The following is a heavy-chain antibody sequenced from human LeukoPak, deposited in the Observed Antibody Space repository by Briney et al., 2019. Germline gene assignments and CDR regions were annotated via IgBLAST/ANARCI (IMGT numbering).Heavy chain of an antibody. V-gene: IGHV1-69*01. D-gene: IGHD2-2*01. J-gene: IGHJ6*04. CDR2: IIPIFGTA. CDR1: GGTFSSYA. CDR3: ARAGVVVPAARNYYYGMDV. Sequence: SVKVSCKASGGTFSSYAISWVRQAPGQGLEWMGGIIPIFGTANYAQKFQGRVTITADESTSTAYMELSSLRSGDTAVYYCARAGVVVPAARNYYYGMDVWGKGTTVTVSS.